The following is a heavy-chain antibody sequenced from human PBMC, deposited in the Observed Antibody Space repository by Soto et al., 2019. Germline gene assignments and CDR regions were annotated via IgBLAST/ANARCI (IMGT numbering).Heavy chain of an antibody. D-gene: IGHD1-26*01. V-gene: IGHV3-48*03. CDR1: GFTFSSYE. CDR3: ARVAGVGATSSRAFDI. Sequence: GSLRLSCAASGFTFSSYEMNWVRQAPGKGLEWVSYISSSGSTIYYADSVKGRFTISRDNAKNSLYLQMNSLRAEDTAVYYCARVAGVGATSSRAFDIWGQGTMVTV. CDR2: ISSSGSTI. J-gene: IGHJ3*02.